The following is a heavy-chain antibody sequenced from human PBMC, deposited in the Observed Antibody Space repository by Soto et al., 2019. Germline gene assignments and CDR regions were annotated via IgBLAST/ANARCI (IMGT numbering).Heavy chain of an antibody. Sequence: ASVKVSCKASGYTFTSYDINWVRQATGQGLEWMGWMNPNSGNTGYAQKFQGRVTMTRNTSISTAYMELSSLRSEDTAVYYCARGREKWLRFAFDIWGQGTMVTVSS. J-gene: IGHJ3*02. D-gene: IGHD5-12*01. CDR3: ARGREKWLRFAFDI. CDR2: MNPNSGNT. CDR1: GYTFTSYD. V-gene: IGHV1-8*01.